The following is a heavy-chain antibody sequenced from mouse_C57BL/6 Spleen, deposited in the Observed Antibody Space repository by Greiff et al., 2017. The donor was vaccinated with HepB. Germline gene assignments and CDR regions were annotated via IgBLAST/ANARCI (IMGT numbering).Heavy chain of an antibody. V-gene: IGHV14-1*01. CDR1: GFNIKDYY. CDR2: IDPEDGDT. Sequence: VQLQQPGAELVRPGASVKLSCTASGFNIKDYYMHWVKQRPEQGLEWIGRIDPEDGDTEYAPKFQGKATMTADTSSNTAYLQLSSLTSEDTAVYYCTSDYQGNAMDYWGQGTSVTVSS. J-gene: IGHJ4*01. D-gene: IGHD2-4*01. CDR3: TSDYQGNAMDY.